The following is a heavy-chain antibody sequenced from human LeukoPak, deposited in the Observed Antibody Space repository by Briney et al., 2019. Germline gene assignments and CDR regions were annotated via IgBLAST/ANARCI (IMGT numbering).Heavy chain of an antibody. Sequence: SETLSLTCAVYGGSFSGYYWSWIRQPPGKGLEWIGEINHSGSTNYNPSLKSRVTISVDTSKNQFSLKLNSVTAADTALYYCARHGTAAMGYFDLWGRGTLVVVSS. CDR1: GGSFSGYY. CDR3: ARHGTAAMGYFDL. J-gene: IGHJ2*01. D-gene: IGHD5-18*01. V-gene: IGHV4-34*01. CDR2: INHSGST.